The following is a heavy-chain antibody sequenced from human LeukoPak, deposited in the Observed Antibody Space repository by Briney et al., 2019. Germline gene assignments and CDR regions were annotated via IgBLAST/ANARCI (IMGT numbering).Heavy chain of an antibody. CDR3: ARLYSGNHYRFDY. CDR1: GFTVSSNY. Sequence: GGSLRLSCAASGFTVSSNYMSWVRQAPGKGLEWVSVIYTGGSTYYSDSVKGRFTISRDNSKNTLYLQMNSLRAEDTAVYYCARLYSGNHYRFDYWGQGTLVTVSS. D-gene: IGHD1-26*01. V-gene: IGHV3-53*01. CDR2: IYTGGST. J-gene: IGHJ4*02.